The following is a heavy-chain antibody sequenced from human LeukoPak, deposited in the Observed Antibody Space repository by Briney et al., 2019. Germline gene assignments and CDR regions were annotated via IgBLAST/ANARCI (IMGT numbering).Heavy chain of an antibody. V-gene: IGHV3-64*04. CDR1: GFTFSSYA. Sequence: PGGSLRLSCSASGFTFSSYAMHWVRQAPGKGLEYVSAISSNGGSTNYADSVKGRFTISRDNAKNSLYLQMNSLRAEDTAVYYCARAHSVYCGGDCRDFDYWGQGTLVTVSS. D-gene: IGHD2-21*02. CDR2: ISSNGGST. J-gene: IGHJ4*02. CDR3: ARAHSVYCGGDCRDFDY.